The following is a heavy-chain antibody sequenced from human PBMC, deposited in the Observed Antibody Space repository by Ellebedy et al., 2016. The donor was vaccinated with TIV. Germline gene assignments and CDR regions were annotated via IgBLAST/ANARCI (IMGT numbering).Heavy chain of an antibody. CDR2: VGGGGDWK. V-gene: IGHV3-23*01. J-gene: IGHJ4*02. CDR1: GFSFSSHA. Sequence: GGSLRLXCTASGFSFSSHAMSWVRQAPGKGLEWVSLVGGGGDWKDYADSVKGRFTISRDNSKNMVYLQMNSLRGDDTAVYYCAKGRETSSTFDCWGQGTLVTVSS. CDR3: AKGRETSSTFDC. D-gene: IGHD2-2*01.